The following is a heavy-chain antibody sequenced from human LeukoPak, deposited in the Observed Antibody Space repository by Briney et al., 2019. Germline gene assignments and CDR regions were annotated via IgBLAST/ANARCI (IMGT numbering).Heavy chain of an antibody. CDR3: ARVRLDRSERNLDAFEN. D-gene: IGHD1-14*01. V-gene: IGHV3-53*01. J-gene: IGHJ3*02. Sequence: GGTLSLTCAASDCSVSSNYRSWVRQPPGKGLEWVSSIYTAGSTNYADSLKGRFTISRDNSKNMVYLQMNSLRAEDTAVYFCARVRLDRSERNLDAFENWGQGTMVSVPS. CDR1: DCSVSSNY. CDR2: IYTAGST.